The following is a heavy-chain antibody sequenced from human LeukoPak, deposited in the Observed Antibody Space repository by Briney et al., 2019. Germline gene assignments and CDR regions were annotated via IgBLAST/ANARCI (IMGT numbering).Heavy chain of an antibody. V-gene: IGHV3-23*01. Sequence: GGSLRLSCVASGFTFSRYAMSWVRQAPGKGLEWVSDISGSGGSTYYADSVKGRFTISRDNSKNPLYLQMNSLRAEDKSVYCCAKGPNVGAQTDYWGQGTLVTVSS. CDR1: GFTFSRYA. D-gene: IGHD1-26*01. CDR3: AKGPNVGAQTDY. J-gene: IGHJ4*02. CDR2: ISGSGGST.